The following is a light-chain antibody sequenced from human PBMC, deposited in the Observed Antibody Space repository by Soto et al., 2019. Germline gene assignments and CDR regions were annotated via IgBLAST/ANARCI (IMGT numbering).Light chain of an antibody. J-gene: IGKJ4*01. V-gene: IGKV1-8*01. CDR1: QDITKF. CDR2: GAS. Sequence: IQMTQSPSSVSASVGDRITITCRASQDITKFLAWYQQTPGKAPKLLIRGASTLHSGVPSRFSGSGSGTNFTLTISCLQSEDFATYYCQQYYSYPQLTFGGGTKVDIK. CDR3: QQYYSYPQLT.